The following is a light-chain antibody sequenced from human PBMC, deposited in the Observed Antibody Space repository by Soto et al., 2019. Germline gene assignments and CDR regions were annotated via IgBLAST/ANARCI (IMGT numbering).Light chain of an antibody. J-gene: IGKJ1*01. CDR1: QSVSSSY. V-gene: IGKV3-20*01. CDR2: GAS. CDR3: QQYGSSPWT. Sequence: EIVLTQSPGTLSLSPGERATLSCRASQSVSSSYLAGYQQKPGQAHRLLIYGASSRATGIPDRFSGSGSGTDFTLTISRLEPEDFAVYYCQQYGSSPWTFGQGTKVEIK.